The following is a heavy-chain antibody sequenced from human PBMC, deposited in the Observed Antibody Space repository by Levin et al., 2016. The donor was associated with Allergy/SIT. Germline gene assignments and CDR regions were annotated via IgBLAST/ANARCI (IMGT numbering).Heavy chain of an antibody. CDR2: IYHSGSS. CDR3: AREITMVRGVTRGMDV. CDR1: GDSISSGANS. D-gene: IGHD3-10*01. J-gene: IGHJ6*02. V-gene: IGHV4-30-2*01. Sequence: SETLSLTCTVSGDSISSGANSWSWIRQPSGKGLEWIGYIYHSGSSYYNPSLKSRVTILVDTSKNQFSLRLTSVTAADTAVYYCAREITMVRGVTRGMDVWGRGTTVTVSS.